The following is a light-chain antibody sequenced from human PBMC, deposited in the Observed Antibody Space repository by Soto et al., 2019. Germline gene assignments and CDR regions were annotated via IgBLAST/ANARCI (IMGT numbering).Light chain of an antibody. Sequence: EVVLTQSPGTLSLSPGESATLSCRASQSVSGMYLAWYQQKPGQAPRLLIYGTSNRATGIPDRFSGSGSGTDFTLTIRRLEPEDFAMYFCQQYDNSPFTFGPGTKVDIE. CDR3: QQYDNSPFT. CDR1: QSVSGMY. V-gene: IGKV3-20*01. J-gene: IGKJ3*01. CDR2: GTS.